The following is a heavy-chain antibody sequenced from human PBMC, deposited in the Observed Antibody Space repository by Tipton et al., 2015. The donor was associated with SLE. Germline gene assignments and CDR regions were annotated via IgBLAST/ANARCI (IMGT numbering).Heavy chain of an antibody. V-gene: IGHV4-34*01. Sequence: LRLSCAVYGGSFSDYYWSWIRQTPGEGLEWIGEINHSGSTNHNPSLKSRVTTSVDTSKNQLSLKLSAVTAADTAVYYCARALWKGGDYWGQGTLVTVSS. J-gene: IGHJ4*02. CDR2: INHSGST. CDR3: ARALWKGGDY. CDR1: GGSFSDYY. D-gene: IGHD1-1*01.